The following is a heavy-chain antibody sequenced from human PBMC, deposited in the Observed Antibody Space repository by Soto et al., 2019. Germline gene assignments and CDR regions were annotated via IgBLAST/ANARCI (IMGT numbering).Heavy chain of an antibody. J-gene: IGHJ6*02. V-gene: IGHV4-59*01. D-gene: IGHD1-26*01. CDR3: ARAGGSYYSPYYYYGMDV. CDR1: GGSISSYY. Sequence: SETLSLTCTVSGGSISSYYWSWIRQPPGKRLEWIGYIYYSGSTNYNPSLKSRVTISVDTSKNQFSLKLSSVTAADTAVYYCARAGGSYYSPYYYYGMDVWGQGTTVTVSS. CDR2: IYYSGST.